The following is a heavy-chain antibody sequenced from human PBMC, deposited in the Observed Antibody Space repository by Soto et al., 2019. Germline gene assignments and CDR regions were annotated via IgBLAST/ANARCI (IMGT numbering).Heavy chain of an antibody. CDR2: TSGSGSST. V-gene: IGHV3-23*01. CDR1: GFTFSSYA. Sequence: GGSLRLSCAASGFTFSSYAMSWVRQVPGKGLEWVSATSGSGSSTYSTDSVKGRFTISRDNSKNILFLQMNSLRAEDTAVYYCARVKMTPEWYFDYWGQGTLVTVSS. D-gene: IGHD3-3*01. CDR3: ARVKMTPEWYFDY. J-gene: IGHJ4*02.